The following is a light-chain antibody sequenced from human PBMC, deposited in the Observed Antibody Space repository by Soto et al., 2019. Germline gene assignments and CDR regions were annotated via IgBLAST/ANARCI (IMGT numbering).Light chain of an antibody. V-gene: IGKV2-28*01. CDR2: LGS. CDR1: QHVRGDS. J-gene: IGKJ1*01. CDR3: MQALQTPPT. Sequence: EIVLTQSPGTLSLSPGERATLSCRASQHVRGDSLAWYQQKPGQSPQLLIYLGSNRASGVPDRFSGSGSGTDFTMKISRVEAEDVGVYYCMQALQTPPTFGQGTKVDIK.